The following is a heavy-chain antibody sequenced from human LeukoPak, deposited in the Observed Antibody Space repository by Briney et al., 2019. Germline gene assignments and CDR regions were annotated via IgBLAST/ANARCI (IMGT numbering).Heavy chain of an antibody. Sequence: GGSLRLSCVASGFTFSSSWMSWVRQAPGRGLGWVANIKQDESQKYYVDSVKGRFTVSRDNAKNSLYLQMNSLRAEDTAVYYCARCRFSGTSCDFDSWGQGALVIVSS. D-gene: IGHD2-2*01. CDR3: ARCRFSGTSCDFDS. CDR1: GFTFSSSW. V-gene: IGHV3-7*03. J-gene: IGHJ4*02. CDR2: IKQDESQK.